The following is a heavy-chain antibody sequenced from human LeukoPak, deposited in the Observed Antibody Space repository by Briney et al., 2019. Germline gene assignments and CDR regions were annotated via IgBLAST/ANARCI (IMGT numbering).Heavy chain of an antibody. CDR3: ASDPGGSSSWFRPFFDI. V-gene: IGHV1-69*06. CDR1: GGTFSSYA. Sequence: SVKVSRKASGGTFSSYAISWVRQAPGQGLEWMGGIIPIFGTANYAQKFQGRVTITADKSTSTAYMELSSLRPEDTAVYYCASDPGGSSSWFRPFFDIWGQGTMVTVSS. CDR2: IIPIFGTA. J-gene: IGHJ3*02. D-gene: IGHD6-13*01.